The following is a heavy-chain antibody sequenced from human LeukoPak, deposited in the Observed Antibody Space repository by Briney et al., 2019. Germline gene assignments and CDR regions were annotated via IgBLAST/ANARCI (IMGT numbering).Heavy chain of an antibody. D-gene: IGHD6-13*01. Sequence: ASVKVSCKVSGYTLTELSMHWVRQAPGKGLEWMGGFDPEDGETIYAQKFQGRVTMTEDTSTDTAYMELSSLRSEDTAVYYCATDYPLIAAGYYYMDVWGKGTTVTVSS. V-gene: IGHV1-24*01. CDR3: ATDYPLIAAGYYYMDV. CDR1: GYTLTELS. J-gene: IGHJ6*03. CDR2: FDPEDGET.